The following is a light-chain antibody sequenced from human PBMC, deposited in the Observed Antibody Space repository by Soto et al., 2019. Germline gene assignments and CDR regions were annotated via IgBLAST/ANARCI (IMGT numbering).Light chain of an antibody. CDR1: TGAVTSGHY. Sequence: QAVVTQEPSLTVSPGGTVTLTCSSSTGAVTSGHYPYWFQQKPGQAPRTLIYDTSNKHSWTPARFSGSLLGGKAALTLSGAQPEDEAEYYFLLSYSGAQVVFGGGTKLTVL. CDR3: LLSYSGAQVV. J-gene: IGLJ2*01. CDR2: DTS. V-gene: IGLV7-46*01.